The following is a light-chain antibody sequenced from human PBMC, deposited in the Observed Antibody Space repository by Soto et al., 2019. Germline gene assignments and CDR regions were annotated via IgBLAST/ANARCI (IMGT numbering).Light chain of an antibody. CDR2: GAS. J-gene: IGKJ3*01. CDR1: QNLSRN. V-gene: IGKV3-15*01. Sequence: EILMTQSPATLSVSPGERATLSCRASQNLSRNLAWYKQKPGQAPRLLIYGASTRASGIPARFSGSGSGTEFTLTISSLQSEDFALYYCQHYNDWPPPFTFGPGTKVDL. CDR3: QHYNDWPPPFT.